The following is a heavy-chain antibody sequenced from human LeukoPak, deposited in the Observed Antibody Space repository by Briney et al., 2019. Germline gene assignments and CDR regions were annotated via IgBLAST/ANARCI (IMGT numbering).Heavy chain of an antibody. CDR1: GFTFSSYA. V-gene: IGHV3-30-3*01. J-gene: IGHJ4*02. CDR2: ISYDGSNK. D-gene: IGHD3-9*01. CDR3: AREYYDILTGWAQGY. Sequence: HSGRSLRLSRAASGFTFSSYAMHWVRQAPGKGLEWVAVISYDGSNKYYADSVKGRFTISRDNSKNTLYLQMNSLRAEDTAVYYCAREYYDILTGWAQGYWGQGTLVTVSS.